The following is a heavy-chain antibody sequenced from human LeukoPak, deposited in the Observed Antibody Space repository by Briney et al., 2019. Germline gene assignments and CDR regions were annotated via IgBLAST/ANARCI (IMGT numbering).Heavy chain of an antibody. D-gene: IGHD6-6*01. Sequence: GSVKVSCKASGGTFSSDAISWVRQAPGQGLEWMGRINPNSGGTNYAQKFQGRVTMTRDTSISTAYMELSRLRSDDTAVYYCASGAARNFDYWGQGTLVTVSS. CDR1: GGTFSSDA. V-gene: IGHV1-2*06. J-gene: IGHJ4*02. CDR3: ASGAARNFDY. CDR2: INPNSGGT.